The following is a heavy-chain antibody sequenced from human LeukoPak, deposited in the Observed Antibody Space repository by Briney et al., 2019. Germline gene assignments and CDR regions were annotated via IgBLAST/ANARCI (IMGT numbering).Heavy chain of an antibody. D-gene: IGHD6-13*01. V-gene: IGHV4-38-2*02. Sequence: SETLSLTCTVSGYSISSGYYWSWIRQPPGKGLEWIGYIYHSGSTYYNPSLKSRVTISVDRSKNQFSLKLSSVTAADTAVYYCARDLGIAAAWFDPWGQGTLVTVSS. CDR3: ARDLGIAAAWFDP. CDR1: GYSISSGYY. J-gene: IGHJ5*02. CDR2: IYHSGST.